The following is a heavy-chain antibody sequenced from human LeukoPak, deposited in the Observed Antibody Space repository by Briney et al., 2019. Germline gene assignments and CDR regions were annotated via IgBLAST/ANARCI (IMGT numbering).Heavy chain of an antibody. CDR2: ISPDDTTM. CDR1: GFTLRDYY. CDR3: ARDRSYGSFDY. Sequence: GGSLRLSCAASGFTLRDYYMSWIRQTQGRGLEWVSYISPDDTTMYYADSVKGRFTISRDNAKNSLYLQMNSLRAEDTAVYYCARDRSYGSFDYWGQGTLVTVSS. D-gene: IGHD5-18*01. V-gene: IGHV3-11*01. J-gene: IGHJ4*02.